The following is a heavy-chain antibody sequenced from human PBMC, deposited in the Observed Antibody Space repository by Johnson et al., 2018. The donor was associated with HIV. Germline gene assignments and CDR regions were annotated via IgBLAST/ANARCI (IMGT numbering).Heavy chain of an antibody. CDR1: GLSFSNFG. CDR3: ARVSSIAALWDAFDI. J-gene: IGHJ3*02. CDR2: ISYDGTNK. Sequence: QMLLVESGGGVVQPGKSLTLSCVGSGLSFSNFGIHWVRQAPGKGLEWVAIISYDGTNKYYADSVKGRFTISRDNSKNTLYLQMNSLRAEDTAMYYCARVSSIAALWDAFDIWGQGTMVTVSS. V-gene: IGHV3-30*03. D-gene: IGHD6-6*01.